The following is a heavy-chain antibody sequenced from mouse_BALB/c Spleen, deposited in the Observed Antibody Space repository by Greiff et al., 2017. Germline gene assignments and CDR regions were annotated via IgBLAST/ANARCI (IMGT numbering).Heavy chain of an antibody. V-gene: IGHV7-3*02. D-gene: IGHD1-1*01. CDR1: GFTFTDYY. Sequence: EVMLVESGGGLVQPGGSLRLSCATSGFTFTDYYMSWVRQPPGKALEWLGFIRNKANGYTTEYSASVKGRFTISRDNSQSILYLQMNTLRAEDSATYYCASDSGYYGGYYAMDYWGQGTSVTVSA. CDR3: ASDSGYYGGYYAMDY. J-gene: IGHJ4*01. CDR2: IRNKANGYTT.